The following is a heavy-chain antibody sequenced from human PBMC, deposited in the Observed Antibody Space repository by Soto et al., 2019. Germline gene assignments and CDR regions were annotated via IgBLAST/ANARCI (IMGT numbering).Heavy chain of an antibody. CDR3: ARDPGQDEAMDY. Sequence: QVQVVESGGGVVQPGRSLRLSCVASGFTFSNFGMHWVRQAPGKGLEWVAVIWHDGKNKYYADSAEGRFTVSRDNSKNTLFLQMNSLTAEDTAVYYCARDPGQDEAMDYWGQGILVTVSS. V-gene: IGHV3-33*02. CDR1: GFTFSNFG. J-gene: IGHJ4*02. CDR2: IWHDGKNK.